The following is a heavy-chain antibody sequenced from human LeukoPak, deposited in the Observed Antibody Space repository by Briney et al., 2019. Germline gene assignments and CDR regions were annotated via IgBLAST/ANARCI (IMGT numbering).Heavy chain of an antibody. V-gene: IGHV3-74*03. CDR1: GFTFNTCW. CDR2: INTDGTST. D-gene: IGHD1-26*01. CDR3: ARVSGSYYGY. J-gene: IGHJ4*02. Sequence: GGSLRLSCVASGFTFNTCWMHWVRQVPGKGLVWVARINTDGTSTTYVDSVKGRFTVFRDNTKNTVYLQMKSLRAEDTAVYYCARVSGSYYGYWGQGTLVTVSS.